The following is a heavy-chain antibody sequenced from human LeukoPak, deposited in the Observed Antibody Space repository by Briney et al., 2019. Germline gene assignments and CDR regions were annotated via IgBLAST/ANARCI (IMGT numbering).Heavy chain of an antibody. CDR2: FDPEDGET. V-gene: IGHV1-24*01. CDR1: GGTFSSYA. D-gene: IGHD1-26*01. J-gene: IGHJ4*02. Sequence: GASVKVSCKASGGTFSSYAISWVRQAPGKGLEWMGGFDPEDGETIYAQKFQGRVTMTEDTSTDTAYMELSSLRSEDTAVYYCATAMRWELLGLGYWGQGTLVTVSS. CDR3: ATAMRWELLGLGY.